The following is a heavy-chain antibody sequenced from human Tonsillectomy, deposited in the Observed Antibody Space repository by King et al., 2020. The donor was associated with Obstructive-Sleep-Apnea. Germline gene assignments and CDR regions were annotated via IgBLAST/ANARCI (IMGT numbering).Heavy chain of an antibody. J-gene: IGHJ4*02. D-gene: IGHD5-24*01. CDR3: VKDPRGDGYNWLDY. V-gene: IGHV3-64*05. CDR1: GFTVSDFA. CDR2: LRSHSRSI. Sequence: VQLVESGGGLVQPGGSLRLSFAASGFTVSDFAMHWVPQAPGKGVGYVSSLRSHSRSIFYADSVRGRATISRDNSKNTLYFEMSSLTIEDTAVYYCVKDPRGDGYNWLDYWGQGTLVTVSS.